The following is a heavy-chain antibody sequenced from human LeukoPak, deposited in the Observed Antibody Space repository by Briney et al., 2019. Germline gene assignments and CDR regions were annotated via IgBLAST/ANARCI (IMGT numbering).Heavy chain of an antibody. Sequence: SETLSLTCAVYGGSFSGYYWSWIRQPPGKGLEWIGEINHSGSTNYNPSLKSRVTISVDTSKNQFSLKLSSVTAADTVVYYCARGGVRYFDWLLSGYYFDYWGQGTLVTVSS. D-gene: IGHD3-9*01. J-gene: IGHJ4*02. CDR3: ARGGVRYFDWLLSGYYFDY. V-gene: IGHV4-34*01. CDR1: GGSFSGYY. CDR2: INHSGST.